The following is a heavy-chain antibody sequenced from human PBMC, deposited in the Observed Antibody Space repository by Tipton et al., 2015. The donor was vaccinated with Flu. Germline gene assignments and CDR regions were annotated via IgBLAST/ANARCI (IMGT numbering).Heavy chain of an antibody. D-gene: IGHD3-10*01. Sequence: LRLSCTVSGGSISSYYWSWIRQPPGKGLEWIGYIYYSGSTNYNPSLKSRVTISVDTSKNQFSLKLSSVTAADTAVYYCARDQNGSGKLDYWGQGTPVTVSS. CDR1: GGSISSYY. J-gene: IGHJ4*02. V-gene: IGHV4-59*01. CDR3: ARDQNGSGKLDY. CDR2: IYYSGST.